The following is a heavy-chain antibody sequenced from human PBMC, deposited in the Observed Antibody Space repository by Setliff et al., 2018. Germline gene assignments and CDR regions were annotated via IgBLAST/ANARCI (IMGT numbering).Heavy chain of an antibody. CDR1: GYTFTGYF. D-gene: IGHD1-26*01. J-gene: IGHJ6*03. Sequence: RASVKVSCKTSGYTFTGYFIHWVRRAPRQGLEWLGWINPKSGVTSYAQSFQGRIAMTRDTSINTVYMELDSLTSDDAAVYFCAREGGLQGATSYYYFYNYINVWGKGTKVTVSS. CDR2: INPKSGVT. CDR3: AREGGLQGATSYYYFYNYINV. V-gene: IGHV1-2*02.